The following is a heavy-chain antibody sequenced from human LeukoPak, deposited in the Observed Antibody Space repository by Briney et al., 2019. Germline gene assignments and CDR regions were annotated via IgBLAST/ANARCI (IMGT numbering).Heavy chain of an antibody. J-gene: IGHJ4*02. CDR3: AKDRWKMSTHFDF. CDR1: GFTFSSYG. V-gene: IGHV3-30*02. D-gene: IGHD5-24*01. Sequence: GGSLRLSCAASGFTFSSYGMHWVRQTPGRGLEWVSFTHHDDGKKCYANFVKGRFTVSRDNSKNTLYLQMNSLTNDDTAIYYCAKDRWKMSTHFDFWGQGTLVTVSS. CDR2: THHDDGKK.